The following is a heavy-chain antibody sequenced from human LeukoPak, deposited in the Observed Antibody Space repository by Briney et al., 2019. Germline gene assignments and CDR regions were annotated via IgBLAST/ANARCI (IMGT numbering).Heavy chain of an antibody. D-gene: IGHD5-12*01. J-gene: IGHJ4*02. CDR2: IKEDGSDK. V-gene: IGHV3-7*01. Sequence: GGSLRLSCAASGFTFSSYWMKWVRQAPGKGMEWVASIKEDGSDKYYVDSVKGRFSISRDNAKNSLYLQMNSLRTEDTAVYYCAKGGHFNFDYWGQGTLVTVSS. CDR1: GFTFSSYW. CDR3: AKGGHFNFDY.